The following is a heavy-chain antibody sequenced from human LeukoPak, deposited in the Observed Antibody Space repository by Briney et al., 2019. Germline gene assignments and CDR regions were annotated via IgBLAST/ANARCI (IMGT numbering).Heavy chain of an antibody. D-gene: IGHD6-6*01. J-gene: IGHJ6*03. Sequence: PSQTLSLTCTVSGGSFSSPNYYWSWIRQPAGKGLEWIGRIYTTGFTNYHPSLKSRVTVSIDTSKNQFYLKLTSVIAADTAVYYCARWSGSVTARNYYYYMDVWGEGTTVTVSS. CDR3: ARWSGSVTARNYYYYMDV. CDR1: GGSFSSPNYY. CDR2: IYTTGFT. V-gene: IGHV4-61*02.